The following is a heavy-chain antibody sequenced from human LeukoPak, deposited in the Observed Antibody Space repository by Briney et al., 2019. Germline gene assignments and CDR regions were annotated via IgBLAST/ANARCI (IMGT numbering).Heavy chain of an antibody. CDR2: ISYDGSNK. J-gene: IGHJ4*02. V-gene: IGHV3-30-3*01. CDR1: GFTFSSYV. Sequence: PGRSLRLSCAASGFTFSSYVMHWVRQAPGKGLEWVAVISYDGSNKYYADSVKGRFTISRDNSKNTLYLQMNSLRAEDTAVYYCARDPSTYYYDSSGYWDYWGQGTLVTVSS. D-gene: IGHD3-22*01. CDR3: ARDPSTYYYDSSGYWDY.